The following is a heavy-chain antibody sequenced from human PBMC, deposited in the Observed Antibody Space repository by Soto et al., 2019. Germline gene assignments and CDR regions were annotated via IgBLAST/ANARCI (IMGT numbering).Heavy chain of an antibody. D-gene: IGHD3-10*01. J-gene: IGHJ4*02. CDR2: ISHLENT. CDR3: ARTLSGFTYGSRQFYFDY. Sequence: SETLSLTCTVSGASISYGGFSWSWIRQSPGKGLEWIGYISHLENTYLHPSFKSRLTMSIDRTRNQFSRKLSSVTAADTAVYYCARTLSGFTYGSRQFYFDYWGQGTLVTVSS. V-gene: IGHV4-30-2*06. CDR1: GASISYGGFS.